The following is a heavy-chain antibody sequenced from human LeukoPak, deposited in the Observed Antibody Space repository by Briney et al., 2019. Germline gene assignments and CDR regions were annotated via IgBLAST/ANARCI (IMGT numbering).Heavy chain of an antibody. CDR3: ARPCSSTSCYDAFDI. J-gene: IGHJ3*02. CDR1: GYSFTSYW. CDR2: IYPGDSDT. D-gene: IGHD2-2*01. V-gene: IGHV5-51*01. Sequence: GESLKISCKGSGYSFTSYWIGWVRQMPGKGLEGMGIIYPGDSDTRYSPSFQGQVTISADKSISTAYLQWSSLKASDTAMYYCARPCSSTSCYDAFDIWGQGTMVTVSS.